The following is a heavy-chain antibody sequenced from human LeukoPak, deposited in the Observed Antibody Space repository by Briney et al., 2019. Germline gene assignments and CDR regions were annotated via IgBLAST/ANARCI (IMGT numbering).Heavy chain of an antibody. Sequence: GESLRLSCAASGFTFSSYGMHWVRQAPGKGLEWVAVISYDGSKKYYADSVKGRFTISRDNSKNTLYLQMNSLRVEDTAVHYCAKGGLWFGNLLVPLWGQGTLVTVSS. CDR2: ISYDGSKK. CDR1: GFTFSSYG. CDR3: AKGGLWFGNLLVPL. D-gene: IGHD3-10*01. J-gene: IGHJ4*02. V-gene: IGHV3-30*18.